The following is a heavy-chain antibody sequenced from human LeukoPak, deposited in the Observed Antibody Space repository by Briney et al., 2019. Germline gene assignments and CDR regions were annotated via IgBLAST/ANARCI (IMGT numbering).Heavy chain of an antibody. CDR3: ARGRNWNFSY. J-gene: IGHJ4*02. CDR2: ISYDGSNK. CDR1: GFTFSSYG. D-gene: IGHD1-20*01. Sequence: GGSLRLSCAASGFTFSSYGMHWVRQAPGKGLEWVAVISYDGSNKYYADSVKGRFTISRDNSKNTLYLQMNSLRAEDTAVYYCARGRNWNFSYWGQGTLVTVSS. V-gene: IGHV3-30*03.